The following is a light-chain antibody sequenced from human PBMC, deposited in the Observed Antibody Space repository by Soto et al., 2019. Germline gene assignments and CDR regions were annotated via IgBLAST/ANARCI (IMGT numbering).Light chain of an antibody. Sequence: EMVLTQSPGTLALSPGERATLSCRASQSVSSSYLAWYQQKPGQAPRLLIYGASSRATGIPDRFSGSGSGTEFPLTISRLEPEDFAVYYFQQYGSSRCTFGQGTKVEIK. CDR1: QSVSSSY. V-gene: IGKV3-20*01. CDR2: GAS. J-gene: IGKJ1*01. CDR3: QQYGSSRCT.